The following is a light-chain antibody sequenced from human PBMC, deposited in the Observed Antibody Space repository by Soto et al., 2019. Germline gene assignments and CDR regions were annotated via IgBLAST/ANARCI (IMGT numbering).Light chain of an antibody. CDR2: EGR. CDR1: SSDIGGYIL. V-gene: IGLV2-14*02. J-gene: IGLJ1*01. Sequence: QSALTQPASVSGSPGQSITISCTGTSSDIGGYILVSWYQQEPGKAPKLMIYEGRKRPSGVSNRFSGSKSGNTASLTISGLQAEDEADYYCSSYTSSRTYVFGTGTKLTVL. CDR3: SSYTSSRTYV.